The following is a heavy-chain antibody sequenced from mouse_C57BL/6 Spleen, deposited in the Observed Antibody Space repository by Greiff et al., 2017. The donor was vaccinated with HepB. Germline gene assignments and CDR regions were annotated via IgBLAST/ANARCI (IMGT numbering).Heavy chain of an antibody. V-gene: IGHV1-82*01. Sequence: VQLQQSGPELVKPGASVKISCKASGYAFSSSWMNWVKQRPGKGLEWIGRLYPGDGNTNYNGKFKGKATLTADKSSSTAYMQLSSLTSEDSAVYFCTFDDYGWFAYWGQGTLVTVSA. D-gene: IGHD2-4*01. CDR3: TFDDYGWFAY. J-gene: IGHJ3*01. CDR2: LYPGDGNT. CDR1: GYAFSSSW.